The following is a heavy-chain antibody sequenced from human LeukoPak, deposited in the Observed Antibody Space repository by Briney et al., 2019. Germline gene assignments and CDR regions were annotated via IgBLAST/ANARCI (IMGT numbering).Heavy chain of an antibody. Sequence: GGSLRLSCAASGFTFSSYAMSWVRQAPGKGLEWVSGISGSGDNTYYADSVKGRFTISRDNSKNTLYVQVNSLGTEDTATYYCAKGSYYDSSGSFYFDYWGQGTLVTVSS. J-gene: IGHJ4*02. D-gene: IGHD3-22*01. CDR3: AKGSYYDSSGSFYFDY. V-gene: IGHV3-23*01. CDR2: ISGSGDNT. CDR1: GFTFSSYA.